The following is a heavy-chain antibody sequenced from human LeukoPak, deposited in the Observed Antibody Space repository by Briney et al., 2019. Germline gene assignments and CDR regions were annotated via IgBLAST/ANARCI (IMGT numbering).Heavy chain of an antibody. V-gene: IGHV3-33*01. D-gene: IGHD5-18*01. CDR1: GFAFSSYG. J-gene: IGHJ4*02. CDR2: IWYDGSNK. Sequence: GGSLRLSCAASGFAFSSYGMHWVRQAPGKGLEWVAVIWYDGSNKYYADSVKGRFTISRDNSKNTLYLHMNSLRAEDTAVYYCARGIQLWYYFDYWGQGTLVTVSS. CDR3: ARGIQLWYYFDY.